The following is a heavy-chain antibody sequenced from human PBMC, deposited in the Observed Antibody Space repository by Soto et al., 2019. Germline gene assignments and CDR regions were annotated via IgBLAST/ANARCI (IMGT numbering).Heavy chain of an antibody. Sequence: QVQLVESGGDVVQPGKSLRLSCGASGFTFNTYGMYWVRQAPGKGLEWVAAISYDGSNKYHADSVKGRFTISRDNSKNTLYLQMNSLRVEDTAVYYCAKDIVRYTYGACDYWGQGALVTVSS. J-gene: IGHJ4*02. D-gene: IGHD5-18*01. V-gene: IGHV3-30*18. CDR2: ISYDGSNK. CDR3: AKDIVRYTYGACDY. CDR1: GFTFNTYG.